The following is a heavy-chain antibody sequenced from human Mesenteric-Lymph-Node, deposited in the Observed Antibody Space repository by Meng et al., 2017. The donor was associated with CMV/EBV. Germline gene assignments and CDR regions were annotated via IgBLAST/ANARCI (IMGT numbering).Heavy chain of an antibody. Sequence: SCRASGYPFTSLHINWVRQATGQGLEWMGWMSPSDGNTAYAQKFQGRVTMTRDTSISTAYMELSSLTSDDTAVYYCARGVPAGVDFWGQGSLVTVSS. CDR1: GYPFTSLH. J-gene: IGHJ4*02. CDR3: ARGVPAGVDF. V-gene: IGHV1-8*01. CDR2: MSPSDGNT. D-gene: IGHD6-25*01.